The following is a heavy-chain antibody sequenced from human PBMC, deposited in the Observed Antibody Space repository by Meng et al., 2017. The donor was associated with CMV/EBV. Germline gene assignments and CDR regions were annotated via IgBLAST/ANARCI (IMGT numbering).Heavy chain of an antibody. CDR1: GGTFSSYT. D-gene: IGHD2-2*01. CDR3: ARGPWVSGDIVVVPAADNWFDP. J-gene: IGHJ5*02. Sequence: SVKVSCKASGGTFSSYTISWVRQAPGQGLEWMGRIIPILGIANYAQKFQGRVTTTADKSTSTAYMELSSLRSEDTAVYYCARGPWVSGDIVVVPAADNWFDPWGQGTLVTVSS. CDR2: IIPILGIA. V-gene: IGHV1-69*02.